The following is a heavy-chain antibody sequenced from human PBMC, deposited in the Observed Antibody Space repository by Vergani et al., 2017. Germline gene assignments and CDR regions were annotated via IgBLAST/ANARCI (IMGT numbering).Heavy chain of an antibody. V-gene: IGHV3-23*01. CDR1: GFTFSSYA. D-gene: IGHD3-10*01. J-gene: IGHJ4*02. CDR2: ISSNGGST. CDR3: VKDGSGSYYRHFDY. Sequence: EVQLLESGGGLVQPGGSLRLSCAASGFTFSSYAMSWVRQAPGKGLEWVSAISSNGGSTYYADSVKGRFTISRDNSKNTLYLQMSSLRAEDTAVYYCVKDGSGSYYRHFDYWGQGTLVTVSS.